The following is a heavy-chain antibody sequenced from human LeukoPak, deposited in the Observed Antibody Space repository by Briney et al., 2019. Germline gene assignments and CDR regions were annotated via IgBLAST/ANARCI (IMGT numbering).Heavy chain of an antibody. CDR3: ARDRGYSESDAFDI. CDR2: IIPIFGTA. D-gene: IGHD5-18*01. Sequence: SVKVSCKASGGTFSSYAISWVRQAPGQGLEWMGGIIPIFGTANYAQKFQGRVTITAGESTSTAYMELSSLRSEDTAVYYCARDRGYSESDAFDIWGQGTMVTFSS. V-gene: IGHV1-69*01. CDR1: GGTFSSYA. J-gene: IGHJ3*02.